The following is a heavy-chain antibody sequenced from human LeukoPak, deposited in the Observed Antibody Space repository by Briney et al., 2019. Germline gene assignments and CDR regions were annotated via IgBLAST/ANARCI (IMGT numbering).Heavy chain of an antibody. D-gene: IGHD3-3*02. J-gene: IGHJ4*02. CDR3: AKAALSYFDY. CDR2: IRYDGSNK. V-gene: IGHV3-30*02. Sequence: PGGSLRLSCAASGFTFSSYVMHWVRQAPGKGLEWVAFIRYDGSNKYYADSVKGRFTISRDNSKNTLYLQMNSLRAEDTAVYYCAKAALSYFDYWGQGTLVTVSS. CDR1: GFTFSSYV.